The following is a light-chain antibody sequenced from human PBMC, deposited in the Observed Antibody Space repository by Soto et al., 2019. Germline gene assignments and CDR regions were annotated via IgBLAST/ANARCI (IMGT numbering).Light chain of an antibody. Sequence: DIQMTQSPSTLSGSVGDRCTITCLASQTISSWLAWYQQKPGKAPKLLIYQASTLKSGVPSRFRGSGSGTEFTLTISSLQSEDFEIYYCQQYYDWPITFGQGTRLEIK. CDR1: QTISSW. V-gene: IGKV1-5*03. CDR3: QQYYDWPIT. J-gene: IGKJ5*01. CDR2: QAS.